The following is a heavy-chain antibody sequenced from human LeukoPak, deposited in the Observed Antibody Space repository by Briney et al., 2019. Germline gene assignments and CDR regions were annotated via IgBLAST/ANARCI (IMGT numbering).Heavy chain of an antibody. Sequence: GASVKVSFKASGYTFTSYYMHWVRQAPGQGLEWMGIISPSGGSTSYAQKFQGRVTMTRDTSTSTVYMELSSLRSEDTAVYYCARVAFDIVATPTFDPWGQGTLVTASS. CDR2: ISPSGGST. V-gene: IGHV1-46*01. CDR3: ARVAFDIVATPTFDP. J-gene: IGHJ5*02. D-gene: IGHD5-12*01. CDR1: GYTFTSYY.